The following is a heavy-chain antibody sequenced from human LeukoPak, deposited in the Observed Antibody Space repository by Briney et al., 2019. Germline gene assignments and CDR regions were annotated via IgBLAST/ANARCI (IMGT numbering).Heavy chain of an antibody. CDR3: ARDRDGIAAAGTGDYFDY. D-gene: IGHD6-13*01. Sequence: GGSLRLSCAASGCTFSSYEMNWVRQAPGKGLEWVSYISSSGSTIYYADSVKGRFTISRDNAKNSLYLQMNSLRAEDTAVYYCARDRDGIAAAGTGDYFDYWGQGTLVTVSS. CDR1: GCTFSSYE. CDR2: ISSSGSTI. V-gene: IGHV3-48*03. J-gene: IGHJ4*02.